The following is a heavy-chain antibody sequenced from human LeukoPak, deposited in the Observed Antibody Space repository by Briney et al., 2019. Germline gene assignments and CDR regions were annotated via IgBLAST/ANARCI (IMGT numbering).Heavy chain of an antibody. J-gene: IGHJ6*04. CDR2: IYYSGST. CDR1: GGSISSGDYY. Sequence: PSQTLSLTCTVSGGSISSGDYYWGWIRQPPGTGLEWIVYIYYSGSTYYNPSLKSRVTISVDTSKNQFSLKLSSVTAADTAVYYCGRAKALLYYYYGMDVWGKGTTVTVSS. V-gene: IGHV4-30-4*01. CDR3: GRAKALLYYYYGMDV. D-gene: IGHD2-15*01.